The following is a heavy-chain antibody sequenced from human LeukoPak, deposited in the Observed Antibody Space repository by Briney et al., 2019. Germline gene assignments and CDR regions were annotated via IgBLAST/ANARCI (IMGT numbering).Heavy chain of an antibody. V-gene: IGHV3-30*03. J-gene: IGHJ3*02. Sequence: GGSLRLACAASGFTFSSYGMHWVRQAPGKGLEWVAVISYDGSNKYYADSVKGRFTISRDNSKNTLYLQMNSLRAEDTAVYYCAVSAAGIGHAFDIWGQGTMVTVSS. CDR1: GFTFSSYG. CDR2: ISYDGSNK. CDR3: AVSAAGIGHAFDI. D-gene: IGHD6-13*01.